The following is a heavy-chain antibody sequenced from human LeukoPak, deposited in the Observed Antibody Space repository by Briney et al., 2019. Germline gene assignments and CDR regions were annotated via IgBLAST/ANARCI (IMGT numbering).Heavy chain of an antibody. CDR2: ISGSGGST. V-gene: IGHV3-23*01. Sequence: GGSLRLSCAASGFTFSSYAMSWVRQAPGKGLEWVSAISGSGGSTYYADSVKGRFTISRDNSKNTPFLQMNSLRAEDTAVFYCAKRYGDSTGWFFDFWGQGSLVTVSS. J-gene: IGHJ4*02. D-gene: IGHD6-13*01. CDR1: GFTFSSYA. CDR3: AKRYGDSTGWFFDF.